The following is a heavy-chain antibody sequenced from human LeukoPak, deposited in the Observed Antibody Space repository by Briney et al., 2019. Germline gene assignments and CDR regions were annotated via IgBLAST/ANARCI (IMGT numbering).Heavy chain of an antibody. CDR2: IKQDGSEK. D-gene: IGHD1-7*01. V-gene: IGHV3-7*01. Sequence: GGSLRLSCAASGFTFSSYWMNWVRQAPGKGLEWVANIKQDGSEKYYVDSVKGRFTISRDNAKNSLYLQMNSLRAEDTAVYYCARDGADWNYLLQLVEYYFDYWGQGTLVTVSS. CDR3: ARDGADWNYLLQLVEYYFDY. J-gene: IGHJ4*02. CDR1: GFTFSSYW.